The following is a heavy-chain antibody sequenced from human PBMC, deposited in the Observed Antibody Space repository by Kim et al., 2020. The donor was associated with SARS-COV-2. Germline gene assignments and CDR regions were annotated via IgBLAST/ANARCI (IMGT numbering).Heavy chain of an antibody. CDR3: ARDPGDVRGDGKDAFDI. V-gene: IGHV3-11*04. Sequence: VKGRFTISRDNAKNSLYLQMNSLRAEDTAVYYCARDPGDVRGDGKDAFDIWGQGTMVTVSS. J-gene: IGHJ3*02. D-gene: IGHD3-10*01.